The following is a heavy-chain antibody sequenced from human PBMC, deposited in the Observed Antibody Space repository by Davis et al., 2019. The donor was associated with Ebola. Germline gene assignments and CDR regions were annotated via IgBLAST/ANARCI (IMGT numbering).Heavy chain of an antibody. D-gene: IGHD2-15*01. CDR2: IYYSGST. Sequence: SETLSLTCTVSGGSISSGSFYWGWIRQPPGKGLEWIGSIYYSGSTYYNPYLKSRVTISVDTSKNQFSLKLSSVTAADTAVYYCAREEGYCSGGSCYSGYFDYWGQGTLVTVSS. CDR3: AREEGYCSGGSCYSGYFDY. CDR1: GGSISSGSFY. V-gene: IGHV4-39*07. J-gene: IGHJ4*02.